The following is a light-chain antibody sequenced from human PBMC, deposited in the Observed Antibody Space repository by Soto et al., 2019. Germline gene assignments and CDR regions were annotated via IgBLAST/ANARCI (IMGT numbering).Light chain of an antibody. V-gene: IGKV1-12*01. CDR3: QQTDCCPMT. CDR1: QDIITW. CDR2: TAS. Sequence: IHMSQSPSSCAAYVKDRVTSSCRASQDIITWLAWYQQRPGKAPNLLIYTASNLQSGVPSRFSGSGSGTHFTLTISCLQPEDFGPYYCQQTDCCPMTFAQGTRLEIK. J-gene: IGKJ5*01.